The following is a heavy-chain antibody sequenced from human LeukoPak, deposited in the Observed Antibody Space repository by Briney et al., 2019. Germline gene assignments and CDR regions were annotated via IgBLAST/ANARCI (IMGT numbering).Heavy chain of an antibody. J-gene: IGHJ1*01. Sequence: GGSLRLSCVASGFTFSTYWMSWVRQAPGKGLEWVANIRQDGSDKYYLDSVRGRFTISRDNADNSLFLEMNSLREEDTAVYYCARPLTIAGTWNFQNWGQGTLVTVPS. V-gene: IGHV3-7*01. CDR3: ARPLTIAGTWNFQN. CDR2: IRQDGSDK. D-gene: IGHD1-20*01. CDR1: GFTFSTYW.